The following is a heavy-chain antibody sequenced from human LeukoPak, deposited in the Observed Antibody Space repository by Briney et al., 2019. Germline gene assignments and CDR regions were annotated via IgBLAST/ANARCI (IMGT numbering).Heavy chain of an antibody. CDR1: GGSISSYY. CDR2: FYTSGSI. CDR3: ARVFTFNWFDP. Sequence: SETLSLTCTVSGGSISSYYWSWIRQPAGKGLEWIGRFYTSGSINYNPSLKSRATMSVDTSKNQFSLKLSSVTAADTAVYYCARVFTFNWFDPWGQGTLVTVSS. V-gene: IGHV4-4*07. D-gene: IGHD2/OR15-2a*01. J-gene: IGHJ5*02.